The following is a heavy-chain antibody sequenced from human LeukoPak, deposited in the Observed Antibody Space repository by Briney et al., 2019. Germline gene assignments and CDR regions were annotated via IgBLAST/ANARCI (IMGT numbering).Heavy chain of an antibody. Sequence: SVKVSCKASGGTFSSYAISWVRQAPGQGLEWMGGIIPIFGTANYAQKFQGRVTITADESTSTAYMELSSLRSEDTAVYYCARVPPGYCSGGSCYLDYYYYYMDVWGKGTTVTISS. CDR2: IIPIFGTA. D-gene: IGHD2-15*01. J-gene: IGHJ6*03. CDR3: ARVPPGYCSGGSCYLDYYYYYMDV. CDR1: GGTFSSYA. V-gene: IGHV1-69*13.